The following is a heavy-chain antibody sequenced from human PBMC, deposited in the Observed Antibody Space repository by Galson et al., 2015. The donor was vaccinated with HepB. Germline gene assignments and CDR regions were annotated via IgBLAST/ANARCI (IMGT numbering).Heavy chain of an antibody. CDR1: GYTFTSYG. Sequence: SVKVSCKASGYTFTSYGISWARQAPGQGLEWMGWISAYNGNTNYAQKLQGRVTMTTDTSTSTAYMELRSLRSDDTAVYYCARALYYYDSSGYDYWGQGTLVTVSS. J-gene: IGHJ4*02. D-gene: IGHD3-22*01. CDR3: ARALYYYDSSGYDY. V-gene: IGHV1-18*04. CDR2: ISAYNGNT.